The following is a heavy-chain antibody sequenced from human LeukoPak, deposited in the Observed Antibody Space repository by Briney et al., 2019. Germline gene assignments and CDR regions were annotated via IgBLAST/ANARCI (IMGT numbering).Heavy chain of an antibody. V-gene: IGHV3-66*01. Sequence: PGGSLRLSCTASGFTFSTYAMSWVRQIPGKGLEWVSVIYSGGSTYYADSVKGRFTISRDNSKNTLYLQMNSLRAEDTAVYYCARGGSSTMIVVVRNYDAFDIWGQGTMVTVSS. CDR3: ARGGSSTMIVVVRNYDAFDI. CDR1: GFTFSTYA. D-gene: IGHD3-22*01. J-gene: IGHJ3*02. CDR2: IYSGGST.